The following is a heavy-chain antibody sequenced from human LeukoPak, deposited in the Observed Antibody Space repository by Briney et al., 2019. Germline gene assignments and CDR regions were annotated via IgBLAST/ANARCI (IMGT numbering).Heavy chain of an antibody. CDR3: ARVPAATFYYYYMDV. Sequence: ASVKVSCKASGYTFTSYGISWVRQAPGQGLEWMGWISAYNGNTNYAQKLQGRVTMTTDTSTSTAYMELRSLRSDDTAVYYCARVPAATFYYYYMDVWGKGTTDTVSS. J-gene: IGHJ6*03. CDR1: GYTFTSYG. CDR2: ISAYNGNT. V-gene: IGHV1-18*01. D-gene: IGHD2-2*01.